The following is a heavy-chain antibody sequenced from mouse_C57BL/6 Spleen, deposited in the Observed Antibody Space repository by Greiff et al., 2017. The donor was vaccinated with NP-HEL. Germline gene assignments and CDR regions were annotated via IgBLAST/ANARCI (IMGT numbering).Heavy chain of an antibody. CDR1: GYTFTSYW. Sequence: QVQLQQPGAELVRPGSSVKLSCKASGYTFTSYWMHWVKQRPIQGLEWIGNIDPSDSETNYNQKFKDKATLTVDKSSSTAYMQLSSLTSEDSAVYYCARKASLYYFDYWGQGTTLTVSS. J-gene: IGHJ2*01. CDR3: ARKASLYYFDY. CDR2: IDPSDSET. D-gene: IGHD3-3*01. V-gene: IGHV1-52*01.